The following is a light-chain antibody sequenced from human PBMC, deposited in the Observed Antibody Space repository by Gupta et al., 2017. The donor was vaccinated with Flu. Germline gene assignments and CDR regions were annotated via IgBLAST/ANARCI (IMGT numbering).Light chain of an antibody. CDR3: QQSYSTPWT. V-gene: IGKV1-39*01. J-gene: IGKJ1*01. Sequence: DIQMTQSPPSLSASVGDSVTITCRASETITTYLNWYQQKPGKAPRLLIYAASNLESGVPSRFGGSGSGTDFTLTINSLQPEDFASYYWQQSYSTPWTFGQGTKVE. CDR1: ETITTY. CDR2: AAS.